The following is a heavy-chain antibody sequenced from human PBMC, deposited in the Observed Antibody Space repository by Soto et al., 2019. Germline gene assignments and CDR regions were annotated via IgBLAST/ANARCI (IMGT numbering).Heavy chain of an antibody. CDR1: GGSISSGGNY. D-gene: IGHD3-10*01. J-gene: IGHJ5*02. V-gene: IGHV4-31*03. Sequence: QVQLQESGPGLVKPSQTLSLTCTVSGGSISSGGNYWSWIRQHPAKGLEWIGYIYYSGSTYYNPSLKSRVSMSLDTSKNQFSLKLSSVTAADTAVYYCGRSGDNLWGLWIDPWGQGTLVTVSS. CDR3: GRSGDNLWGLWIDP. CDR2: IYYSGST.